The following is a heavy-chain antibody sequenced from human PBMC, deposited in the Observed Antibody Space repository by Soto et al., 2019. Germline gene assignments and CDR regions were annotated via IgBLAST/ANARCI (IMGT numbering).Heavy chain of an antibody. D-gene: IGHD2-8*01. CDR1: GFTFSDHY. V-gene: IGHV3-72*01. J-gene: IGHJ4*02. Sequence: PGGSLRRSCSASGFTFSDHYMDWVRPAPGKGLEWVGRARNKVNGYTTSYAASVKGRFPSSRDDSKNSLYLQMNSLKPEDTAVYFCARLMGTSFDLWGQGTLVTVSS. CDR3: ARLMGTSFDL. CDR2: ARNKVNGYTT.